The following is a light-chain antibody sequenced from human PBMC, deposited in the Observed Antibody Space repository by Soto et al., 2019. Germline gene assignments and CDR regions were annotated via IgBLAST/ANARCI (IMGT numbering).Light chain of an antibody. CDR3: LQHNSYPWT. Sequence: DIQMTQSPSSLSASVGDRVTITCRASQGIRNDIGWYQQKPGKAPKRLTYAASSLQSGVPSRFSGSRSATEFTLTISSLQPEDFATYYCLQHNSYPWTFGQGTKVEI. V-gene: IGKV1-17*01. J-gene: IGKJ1*01. CDR1: QGIRND. CDR2: AAS.